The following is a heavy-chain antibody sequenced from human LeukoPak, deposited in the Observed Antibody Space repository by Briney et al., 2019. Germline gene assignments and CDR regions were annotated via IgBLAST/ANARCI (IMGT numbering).Heavy chain of an antibody. Sequence: GGPLRLSCAASGFTFSSYAMHWVRQAPGKGLEWVAVISYDGSNKYYADSVKGRFTISRDNSKNTLYLQMNSLRAEDTAVYYCASSKYWGQGTLVTVSS. V-gene: IGHV3-30-3*01. J-gene: IGHJ4*02. CDR2: ISYDGSNK. CDR3: ASSKY. CDR1: GFTFSSYA.